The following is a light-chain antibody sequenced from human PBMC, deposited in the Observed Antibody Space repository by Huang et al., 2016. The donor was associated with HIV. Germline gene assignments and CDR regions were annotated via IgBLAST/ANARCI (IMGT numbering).Light chain of an antibody. CDR3: QRYDTAPRA. Sequence: DIQMTQSPPSLSASQGVRVTLTCRASQDIGNFLAWFQHKPGGAPKLLIFSASTLHLGVPSRFTGRGSGTEFTLTITNLQPEDVATYYCQRYDTAPRAFGPGTKVDI. J-gene: IGKJ1*01. V-gene: IGKV1-27*01. CDR2: SAS. CDR1: QDIGNF.